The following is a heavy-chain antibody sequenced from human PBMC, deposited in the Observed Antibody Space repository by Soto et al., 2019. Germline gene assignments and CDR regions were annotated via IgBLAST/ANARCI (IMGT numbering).Heavy chain of an antibody. CDR2: IHTGGAT. V-gene: IGHV3-53*02. CDR1: GLTVTRNY. J-gene: IGHJ4*02. D-gene: IGHD3-10*01. CDR3: ATGGSKRVRGAIVEVFHLEF. Sequence: ELQLVESGGGLIQPGGSLRLSCVASGLTVTRNYMTWVRLAPGKGLECVSVIHTGGATHYTDSVKGRFTVSRDESKNALVLQMNSLKVEDTAVYYCATGGSKRVRGAIVEVFHLEFWGRGTGVTVSS.